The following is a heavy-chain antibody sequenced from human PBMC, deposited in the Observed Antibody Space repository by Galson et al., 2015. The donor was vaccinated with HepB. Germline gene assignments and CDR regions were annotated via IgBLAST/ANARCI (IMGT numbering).Heavy chain of an antibody. CDR1: GFTFSSYS. CDR3: ARDRESSSWYGPYYYGMDV. Sequence: SLRLSCAASGFTFSSYSMNWVRQAPGKGLEWVSSISSSSSYIYYADSVKSRFTISRDNAKNSLYLQMNSLRAEDTAVYYCARDRESSSWYGPYYYGMDVWGQGTTVTVSS. J-gene: IGHJ6*02. V-gene: IGHV3-21*01. D-gene: IGHD6-13*01. CDR2: ISSSSSYI.